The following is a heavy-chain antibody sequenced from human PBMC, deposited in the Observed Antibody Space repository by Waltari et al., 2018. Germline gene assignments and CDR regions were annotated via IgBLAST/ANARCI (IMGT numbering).Heavy chain of an antibody. CDR3: ARGPFGDYYYYYGMDV. Sequence: QVQLVESGGGVVQPGRSLRLSCAASGFTFSSYAMPWVRQAPGKGLEWVAVISYYGSNKYSADSVKGRFTISRDNSKNTLYLQMNSLRAEDTAVYYCARGPFGDYYYYYGMDVWGQGTTVTVSS. CDR2: ISYYGSNK. J-gene: IGHJ6*02. CDR1: GFTFSSYA. V-gene: IGHV3-30-3*01. D-gene: IGHD2-15*01.